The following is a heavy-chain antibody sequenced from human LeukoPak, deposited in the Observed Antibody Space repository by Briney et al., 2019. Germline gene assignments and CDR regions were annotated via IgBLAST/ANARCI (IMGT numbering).Heavy chain of an antibody. Sequence: SMRFSCAASGFAFSSYAMCWFRQAPEPALKWVSAISRSSGNTYYADSVKGRFTSSRDNLKTTMYQHTNSLRAEDTAVYYCAKGGVSSGWYFEVFDYWGQGTMVTVSS. CDR1: GFAFSSYA. J-gene: IGHJ4*02. D-gene: IGHD6-19*01. CDR2: ISRSSGNT. V-gene: IGHV3-23*01. CDR3: AKGGVSSGWYFEVFDY.